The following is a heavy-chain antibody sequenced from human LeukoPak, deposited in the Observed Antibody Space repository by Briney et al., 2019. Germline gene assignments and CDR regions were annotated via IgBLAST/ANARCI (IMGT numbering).Heavy chain of an antibody. CDR2: VYSGGST. CDR3: ASGSGSYRTPYYYMDV. CDR1: GFTVSSNY. Sequence: GGSLRLTCVASGFTVSSNYMSWVRQAPGKGLEWVSVVYSGGSTYYADSVKGRFTISRDNSKNTLYLQMNSLRAEDTAVYYCASGSGSYRTPYYYMDVWGTGTTVTVSS. V-gene: IGHV3-53*01. D-gene: IGHD3-10*01. J-gene: IGHJ6*03.